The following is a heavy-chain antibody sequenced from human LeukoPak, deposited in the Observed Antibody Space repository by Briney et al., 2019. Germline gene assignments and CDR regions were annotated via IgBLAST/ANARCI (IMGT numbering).Heavy chain of an antibody. Sequence: ASVKVSCKASGYTFTSYDINWVRQAPGQGLEWMGWINTNTGNPTYAQGFTGRFVFSLDTSVSTAYLQISSLKAEDTAVYYCARVTLRGGLRWFDPWGQGTLVTVSS. CDR1: GYTFTSYD. CDR2: INTNTGNP. V-gene: IGHV7-4-1*02. D-gene: IGHD3-16*01. J-gene: IGHJ5*02. CDR3: ARVTLRGGLRWFDP.